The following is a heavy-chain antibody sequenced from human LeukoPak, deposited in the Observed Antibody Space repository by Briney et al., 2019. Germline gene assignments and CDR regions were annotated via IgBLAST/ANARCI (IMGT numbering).Heavy chain of an antibody. CDR3: ARDKLERVAKFDY. V-gene: IGHV3-48*02. J-gene: IGHJ4*02. D-gene: IGHD1-1*01. CDR2: ISGSSTSI. CDR1: GSTFSSHG. Sequence: PGGSLRLSCAVSGSTFSSHGMNWVRQAPGKGLEWVSYISGSSTSIYYADSVKGRFTISRDNAKNSLYLQMNSLRDEDTAVYYCARDKLERVAKFDYWGQGTLVTVSS.